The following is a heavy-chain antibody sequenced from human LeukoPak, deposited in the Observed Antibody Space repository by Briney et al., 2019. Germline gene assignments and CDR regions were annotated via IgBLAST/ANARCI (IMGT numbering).Heavy chain of an antibody. CDR2: IDPSDSYT. J-gene: IGHJ4*02. CDR3: ARNRYYNDFSGYYVDY. CDR1: GYSFSSYW. Sequence: GESLKISCKGSGYSFSSYWISWVRQMPGKGLEWMGSIDPSDSYTNSSPSFQGHVTISTDKSISTAYLQWSSLRASHTAMYYCARNRYYNDFSGYYVDYWGQGTLVTVSS. D-gene: IGHD3-22*01. V-gene: IGHV5-10-1*01.